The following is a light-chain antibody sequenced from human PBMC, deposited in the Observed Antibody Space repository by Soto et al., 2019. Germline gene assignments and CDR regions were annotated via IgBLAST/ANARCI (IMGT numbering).Light chain of an antibody. CDR2: GAS. CDR3: QQYGSSPQP. J-gene: IGKJ2*01. CDR1: QSVSSSY. Sequence: EIVLTQSPGTLSLSPGERATLSCRASQSVSSSYLAWYQQKPGQAPRLLIYGASSRATGIPDRFSGSGSGTDFTLTISRLEPEDLAVYSCQQYGSSPQPFGQGTKLEIK. V-gene: IGKV3-20*01.